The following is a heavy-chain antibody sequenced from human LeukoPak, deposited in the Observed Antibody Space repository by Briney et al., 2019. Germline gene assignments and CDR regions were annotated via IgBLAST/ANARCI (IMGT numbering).Heavy chain of an antibody. Sequence: SGTLSLTCTVSGYSISSGYYWDWIRQPPGKGLEWVGSIYHSGSTYYNPSLKSRVTISEDTSKNQFSLKLSSVTAADTAVYYCARVGSSGYYPFDYWGQGTLVTVSS. CDR2: IYHSGST. J-gene: IGHJ4*02. CDR3: ARVGSSGYYPFDY. CDR1: GYSISSGYY. V-gene: IGHV4-38-2*02. D-gene: IGHD3-22*01.